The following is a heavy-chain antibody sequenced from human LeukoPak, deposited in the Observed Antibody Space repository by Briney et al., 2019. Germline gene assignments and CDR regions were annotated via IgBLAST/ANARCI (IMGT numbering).Heavy chain of an antibody. J-gene: IGHJ4*02. CDR3: ARRTVVTRFDY. Sequence: SETLSLTCTVSGGSISSHYWSWIRQPPGKGLEWIGYIYYSGSTNYNPSLKSRVTISVDTSKNQFSLKLSSVTAADTAVYYCARRTVVTRFDYWGQGTLVTVSS. CDR2: IYYSGST. CDR1: GGSISSHY. D-gene: IGHD4-23*01. V-gene: IGHV4-59*11.